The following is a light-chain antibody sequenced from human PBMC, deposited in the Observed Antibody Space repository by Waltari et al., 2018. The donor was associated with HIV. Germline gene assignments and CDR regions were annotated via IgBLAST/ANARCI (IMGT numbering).Light chain of an antibody. J-gene: IGLJ3*02. V-gene: IGLV2-14*01. CDR1: ASDLTTFTF. Sequence: SALTQPASVSGSPGQSITIPCTGPASDLTTFTFVSWYQQSPGRAPKLIIFEVYFRPSGVSDRFSGSKSGDTASLTISALRAEDEGDYFCSSYSTRGFVLFGGGTKVTVL. CDR2: EVY. CDR3: SSYSTRGFVL.